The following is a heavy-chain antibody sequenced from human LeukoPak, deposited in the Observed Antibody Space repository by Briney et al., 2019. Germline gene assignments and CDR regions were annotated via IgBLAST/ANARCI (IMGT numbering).Heavy chain of an antibody. V-gene: IGHV3-7*01. CDR1: GFTFSSFW. Sequence: GGSLRLSCAASGFTFSSFWMNWVRQDPGKGLEWVANIKQDGTEKHYVDSAKGRFTISRDNGKDPLYLQMNSLRAEDTAVYYCARDPRGSGTLIWNWFDPWGQGILVTVSS. J-gene: IGHJ5*02. D-gene: IGHD3-10*01. CDR2: IKQDGTEK. CDR3: ARDPRGSGTLIWNWFDP.